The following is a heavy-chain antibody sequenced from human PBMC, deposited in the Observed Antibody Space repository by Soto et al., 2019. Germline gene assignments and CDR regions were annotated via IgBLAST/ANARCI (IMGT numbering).Heavy chain of an antibody. J-gene: IGHJ4*02. CDR1: GGSISNYY. V-gene: IGHV4-59*01. D-gene: IGHD3-10*01. CDR3: VREGGYYDGSGSYYIDY. CDR2: VYYSGRT. Sequence: QVQLQESGPGLVKPSETLSLTCTVSGGSISNYYWSWIRQPPGKGLEWIGYVYYSGRTNYNPSLKSRVTVSVETSKNQFSLKLSSVTAADTAVYYCVREGGYYDGSGSYYIDYWGQGALVTVSS.